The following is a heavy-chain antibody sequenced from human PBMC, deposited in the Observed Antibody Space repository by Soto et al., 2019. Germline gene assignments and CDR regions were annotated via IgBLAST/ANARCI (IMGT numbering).Heavy chain of an antibody. V-gene: IGHV1-3*01. J-gene: IGHJ4*02. CDR1: GYTLPNYS. Sequence: QVQFVQSGAEVKKPGASVRLSCKPSGYTLPNYSIQWVRQAAGQGLQWLGWINPGTGYTESSQRFQGRLTLTMDNSATTFYMDLTSPTSEDTAVYFCTRDLNGGNPFDYRGQGTLVTVSS. CDR2: INPGTGYT. D-gene: IGHD2-8*01. CDR3: TRDLNGGNPFDY.